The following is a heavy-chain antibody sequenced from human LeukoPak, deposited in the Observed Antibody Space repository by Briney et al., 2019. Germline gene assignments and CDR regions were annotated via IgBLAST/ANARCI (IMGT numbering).Heavy chain of an antibody. V-gene: IGHV1-69*05. CDR1: GGTFSSYA. D-gene: IGHD2-15*01. Sequence: SVKVSCKASGGTFSSYAISWLRQAPGQGLEWMGWIIPIFGTANYAQKFQGRVTITTDESTSTAYMELSSLRSEDTAVYYCARLYCSGGSCYSGYYYYMDVWGKGTTVTVSS. CDR2: IIPIFGTA. CDR3: ARLYCSGGSCYSGYYYYMDV. J-gene: IGHJ6*03.